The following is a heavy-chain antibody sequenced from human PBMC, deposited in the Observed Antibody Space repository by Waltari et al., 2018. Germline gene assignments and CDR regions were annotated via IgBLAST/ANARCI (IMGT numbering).Heavy chain of an antibody. V-gene: IGHV3-33*01. CDR1: GFTFSSYG. CDR2: IWYVGSNN. Sequence: QVQLVESGGGVVQPGRSLRLSCAASGFTFSSYGMHWVRQAPGKGLEWVAVIWYVGSNNYYADTVKGRFTISRDNSKNTLYLQMNSLRAEDTAVYYCARESPYYGSGSYLDDWGQGTLVTVSS. CDR3: ARESPYYGSGSYLDD. J-gene: IGHJ4*02. D-gene: IGHD3-10*01.